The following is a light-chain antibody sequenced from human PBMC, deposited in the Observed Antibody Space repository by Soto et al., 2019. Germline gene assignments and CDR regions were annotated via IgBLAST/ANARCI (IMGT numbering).Light chain of an antibody. J-gene: IGKJ1*01. CDR1: QSVSSSY. V-gene: IGKV3-20*01. Sequence: EIVLTQSPGTLSLSPGERATLSCRASQSVSSSYLVWYQQKPGQAPRLLLYGASSRATGIPDRFSGRGSGIDFTLTISRLDPEDFAVYYCQQCGSSPPTFGQGTKVDIK. CDR3: QQCGSSPPT. CDR2: GAS.